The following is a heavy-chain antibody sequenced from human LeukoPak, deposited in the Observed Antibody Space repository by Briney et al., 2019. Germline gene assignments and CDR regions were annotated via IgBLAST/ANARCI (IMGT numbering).Heavy chain of an antibody. CDR3: ATDLMVRVVMAHY. V-gene: IGHV3-23*01. Sequence: PGGSLRLSCAASGFTFSSYAMSWVRQAPGKGLEWVSAISGSGGSTYYADSVKGRFTISRDNSKNTLYLQMNSLRAEDTAVYYCATDLMVRVVMAHYWGQGTLVTVSS. CDR1: GFTFSSYA. D-gene: IGHD3-10*01. J-gene: IGHJ4*02. CDR2: ISGSGGST.